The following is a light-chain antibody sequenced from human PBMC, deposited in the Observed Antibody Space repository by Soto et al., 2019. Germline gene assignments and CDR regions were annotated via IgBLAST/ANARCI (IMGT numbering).Light chain of an antibody. V-gene: IGKV3-11*01. J-gene: IGKJ5*01. CDR3: QHRSNWPIT. Sequence: EIVLTQSPATLFLSPGERATFSCRASQSVSSYLAWHQQKPGQAPRLLMYDASKRATGIPARFSGSGSGTDFTLTINSLEPEDFAVYYCQHRSNWPITFGQGTRLEIK. CDR1: QSVSSY. CDR2: DAS.